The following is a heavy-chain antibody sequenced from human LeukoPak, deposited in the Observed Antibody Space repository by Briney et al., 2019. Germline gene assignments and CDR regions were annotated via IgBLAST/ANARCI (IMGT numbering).Heavy chain of an antibody. CDR2: IYYTGSTKYSGST. CDR3: ARLSGGYNDN. D-gene: IGHD5-18*01. Sequence: PSETLSLTCTVSGGSISSYYWSWIRQPPGKGLEWIAYIYYTGSTKYSGSTNYSPSLKSRVTISVDAPKNQVSLKLSSVTAADTAVYYCARLSGGYNDNWGQGTLVTVSS. V-gene: IGHV4-59*08. CDR1: GGSISSYY. J-gene: IGHJ4*02.